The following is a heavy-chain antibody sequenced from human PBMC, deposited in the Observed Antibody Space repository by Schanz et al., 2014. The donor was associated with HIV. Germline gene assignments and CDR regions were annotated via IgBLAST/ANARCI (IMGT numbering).Heavy chain of an antibody. Sequence: HVQLVQSGGALVQPGRSVRLSCAASGFTFSSYAMHWVRQAPGKGLEWVAAMWYDESHKGYADSVKGRLTISRDNSKNTLYLQMNSLRAEDTAVYYCAKGVLRDYYDSSGYPWWGQGTLVTVSS. V-gene: IGHV3-33*06. CDR1: GFTFSSYA. CDR2: MWYDESHK. D-gene: IGHD3-22*01. J-gene: IGHJ4*02. CDR3: AKGVLRDYYDSSGYPW.